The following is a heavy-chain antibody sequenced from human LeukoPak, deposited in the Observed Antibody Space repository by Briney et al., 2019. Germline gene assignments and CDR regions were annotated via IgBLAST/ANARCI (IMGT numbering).Heavy chain of an antibody. J-gene: IGHJ5*02. CDR2: INTSGST. V-gene: IGHV4-4*07. Sequence: SETLSLTCTVSGGSISSYYWTWIRQSAGKGLEWIGRINTSGSTNYNPSLRSRVTMSVNTSKNQFSLSLTSVTAADTAVYSCAREGGDPRWLDPWGQGTLVTVSS. D-gene: IGHD6-25*01. CDR3: AREGGDPRWLDP. CDR1: GGSISSYY.